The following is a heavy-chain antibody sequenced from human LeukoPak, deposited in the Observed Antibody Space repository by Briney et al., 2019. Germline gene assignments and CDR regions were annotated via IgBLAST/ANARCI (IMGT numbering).Heavy chain of an antibody. Sequence: ASETLSLTWTVSGGSISSYYWSWIRQPPGKGLEWIGYIYYSGSTNYNPSLKSRVTISVDTSKNQFSLKLSSVTAADTAVYYCARVLGSGSYYDGPDYYYMDVWGKGTTVTVSS. CDR1: GGSISSYY. J-gene: IGHJ6*03. D-gene: IGHD3-10*01. V-gene: IGHV4-59*13. CDR2: IYYSGST. CDR3: ARVLGSGSYYDGPDYYYMDV.